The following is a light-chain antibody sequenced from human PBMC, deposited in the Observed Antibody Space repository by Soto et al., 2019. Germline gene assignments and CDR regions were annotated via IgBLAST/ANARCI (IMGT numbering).Light chain of an antibody. CDR3: QQYLNSPWA. CDR2: GAS. CDR1: QNIPSMY. Sequence: EIVLTQSPGTLSLSPGERATLSCRASQNIPSMYLAWYQQKPGQSPRLLIYGASSRATGIPDRFSGSGSGTDFTLTINGLEPEDFALYYCQQYLNSPWAFGQGTKVEIK. V-gene: IGKV3-20*01. J-gene: IGKJ1*01.